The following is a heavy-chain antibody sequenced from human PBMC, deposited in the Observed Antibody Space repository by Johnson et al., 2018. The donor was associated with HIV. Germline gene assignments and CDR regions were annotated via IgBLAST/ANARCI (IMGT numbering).Heavy chain of an antibody. V-gene: IGHV3-7*02. CDR3: ARGIPAATRGYAFDI. D-gene: IGHD2-2*01. CDR1: GLTFSNYA. Sequence: MQLVESGGGLVQPGGSLRLSCAASGLTFSNYAMSWVRQGPGKGLEWVANIKQDGSEKYYVDSVKGRFTISRDNAKNSLYLQMNSLRAEDTAVYYCARGIPAATRGYAFDIWGQGTMVTVSS. J-gene: IGHJ3*02. CDR2: IKQDGSEK.